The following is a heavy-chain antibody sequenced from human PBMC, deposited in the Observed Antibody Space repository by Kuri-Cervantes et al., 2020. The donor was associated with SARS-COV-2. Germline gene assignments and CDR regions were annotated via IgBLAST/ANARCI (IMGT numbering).Heavy chain of an antibody. J-gene: IGHJ4*02. CDR3: AREEGIVDY. CDR1: GGSLTDYS. Sequence: ASVKVSCKASGGSLTDYSISWVRQAPGQGLEWMGWINPNSGGTNYAQKFQGRVTMTRDMSISTAYMELSSLRSDDTAVYYCAREEGIVDYWGQGTLVTVSS. V-gene: IGHV1-2*02. D-gene: IGHD6-13*01. CDR2: INPNSGGT.